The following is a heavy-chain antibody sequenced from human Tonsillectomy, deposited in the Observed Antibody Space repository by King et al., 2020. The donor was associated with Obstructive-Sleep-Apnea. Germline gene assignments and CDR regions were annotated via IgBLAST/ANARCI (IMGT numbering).Heavy chain of an antibody. CDR3: AKSNSGWYSPFDY. V-gene: IGHV3-9*01. Sequence: EVQLVESGGGLVQPGRSLRLSCAASGFTFDDYAMHWVRQAPGKCLEWVSGISWNSGNIAYAPSVKGRFTISRDNAKNSLYLQMNSLRPEDTALYYCAKSNSGWYSPFDYWGQGTLVTVSS. J-gene: IGHJ4*02. CDR2: ISWNSGNI. D-gene: IGHD6-19*01. CDR1: GFTFDDYA.